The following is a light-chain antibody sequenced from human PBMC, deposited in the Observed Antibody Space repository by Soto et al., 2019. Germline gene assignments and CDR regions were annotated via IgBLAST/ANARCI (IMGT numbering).Light chain of an antibody. CDR1: QSVSSN. CDR3: QQYKNWPLT. CDR2: SAS. Sequence: EIVMTQSPVTLSVSPGERATLSCRASQSVSSNLAWYQQKPGQAPRLLIYSASTRATGIPARFSGSWSATEFTLNNNTLQSEDFAAYYWQQYKNWPLTFGPGTKVEIK. J-gene: IGKJ3*01. V-gene: IGKV3D-15*01.